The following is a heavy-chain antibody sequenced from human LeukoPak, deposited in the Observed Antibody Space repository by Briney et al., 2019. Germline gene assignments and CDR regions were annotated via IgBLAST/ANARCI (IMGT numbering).Heavy chain of an antibody. CDR2: IYQSGST. V-gene: IGHV4-30-2*01. CDR3: ARTSRRFSSSSGY. Sequence: SQTLSLTCTVSGGSISSGGYYWSWIRQPPGKGLEWIGYIYQSGSTYYNPSLKSRVTISVDRSKNQFSLKLSSVTAADTAVYYCARTSRRFSSSSGYWGQGTLVTVSS. D-gene: IGHD6-6*01. J-gene: IGHJ4*02. CDR1: GGSISSGGYY.